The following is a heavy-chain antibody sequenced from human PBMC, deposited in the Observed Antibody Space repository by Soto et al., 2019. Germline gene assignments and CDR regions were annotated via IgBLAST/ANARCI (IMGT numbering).Heavy chain of an antibody. CDR1: GYSFTNYV. CDR2: VTTHTGHT. Sequence: QVLLVQSGAEVKKPGTSVKVSCKTSGYSFTNYVINWVRQAPGQGLEWMGWVTTHTGHTMVAPKFQGRLTLTTDTSTDTAVMELMNLRPDDTAMYFCARDIHISTPHHFDNWGQGTPVTVSS. V-gene: IGHV1-18*01. D-gene: IGHD2-2*01. J-gene: IGHJ4*02. CDR3: ARDIHISTPHHFDN.